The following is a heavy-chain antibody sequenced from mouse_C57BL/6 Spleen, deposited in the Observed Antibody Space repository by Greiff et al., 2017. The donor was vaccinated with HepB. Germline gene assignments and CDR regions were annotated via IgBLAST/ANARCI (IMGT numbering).Heavy chain of an antibody. CDR2: IDPETGGT. CDR1: GYTFTDYE. V-gene: IGHV1-15*01. D-gene: IGHD2-4*01. CDR3: TRWDYYDYDYAMDY. Sequence: QVQLKESGAELVRPGASVTLSCKASGYTFTDYEMHWVKQTPVHGLEWIGAIDPETGGTAYNQKFKGKAILTADKSSSTAYMELRSLTSEDSAVYYCTRWDYYDYDYAMDYWGQGTSVTVSS. J-gene: IGHJ4*01.